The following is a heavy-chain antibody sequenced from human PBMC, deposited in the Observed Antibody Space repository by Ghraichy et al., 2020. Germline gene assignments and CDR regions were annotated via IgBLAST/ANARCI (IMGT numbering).Heavy chain of an antibody. Sequence: GGSLRLSCAASGFTFSSYAMHWVRQAPGKGLEWVAVISYDGSNKYYADSVKGRFTISRDNSKNTLYLQMNSLRAEDTAVYYCARDRLGNDDYYMDVWGKGTTVTVSS. J-gene: IGHJ6*03. CDR3: ARDRLGNDDYYMDV. CDR1: GFTFSSYA. CDR2: ISYDGSNK. D-gene: IGHD1-1*01. V-gene: IGHV3-30*04.